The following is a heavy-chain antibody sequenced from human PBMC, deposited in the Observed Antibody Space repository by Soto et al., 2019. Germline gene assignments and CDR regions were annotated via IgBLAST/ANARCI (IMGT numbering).Heavy chain of an antibody. CDR1: GFTFSSYA. J-gene: IGHJ6*02. CDR3: AKDGGANNWNYYSFYYDGMDV. D-gene: IGHD1-7*01. CDR2: ISYDGSNK. Sequence: GGSLRLSCAASGFTFSSYAMHWVRQAPGKGLEWVAVISYDGSNKYYADSVKGRFTISRDNSKNTLYLQMNSLTAEDTAVYYCAKDGGANNWNYYSFYYDGMDVWGQGTTVTVSS. V-gene: IGHV3-30-3*01.